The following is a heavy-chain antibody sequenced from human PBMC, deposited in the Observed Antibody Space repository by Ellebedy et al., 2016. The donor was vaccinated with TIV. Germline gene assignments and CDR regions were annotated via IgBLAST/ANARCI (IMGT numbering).Heavy chain of an antibody. CDR3: ARDLYSSLYHDYGLDV. CDR2: ISSRSTYT. Sequence: PGGSLRLSCAASGFTFNDYYMSWIRQAPGKGLEWVAHISSRSTYTNYADSVKGRFTISRDNAKNSLYLQMTSLRVEDTAVYYCARDLYSSLYHDYGLDVWGQGTTVTVSS. V-gene: IGHV3-11*06. D-gene: IGHD5-18*01. CDR1: GFTFNDYY. J-gene: IGHJ6*02.